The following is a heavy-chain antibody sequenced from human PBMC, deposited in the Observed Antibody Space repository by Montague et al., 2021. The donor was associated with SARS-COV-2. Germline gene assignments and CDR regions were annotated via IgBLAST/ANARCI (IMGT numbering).Heavy chain of an antibody. D-gene: IGHD3-10*01. Sequence: SETLSLTCTVSGGSISSDYWNWIRQPPGKGLEWIAYIYYSGSTNYNPSLQSRVTISVDTSRNQFSLRLTSVTAADTAVYYCARQLRVRRTWQVGDYNHYGMDVWGQGTTVSVSS. CDR2: IYYSGST. CDR1: GGSISSDY. V-gene: IGHV4-59*08. J-gene: IGHJ6*02. CDR3: ARQLRVRRTWQVGDYNHYGMDV.